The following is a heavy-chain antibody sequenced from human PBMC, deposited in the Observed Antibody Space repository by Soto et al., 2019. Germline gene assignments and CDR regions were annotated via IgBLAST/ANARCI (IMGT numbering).Heavy chain of an antibody. V-gene: IGHV3-23*01. CDR2: VSGSGSST. Sequence: GGSLRLSCAASGFTFSPYALSWARQAPGKGLEWVSGVSGSGSSTYYADSVKGRFTVSRDNSKNTLYLQMNSLRAEDTALYYCAKGLTRTTLHDFWGQGSLVTVSS. CDR3: AKGLTRTTLHDF. CDR1: GFTFSPYA. J-gene: IGHJ4*02. D-gene: IGHD1-20*01.